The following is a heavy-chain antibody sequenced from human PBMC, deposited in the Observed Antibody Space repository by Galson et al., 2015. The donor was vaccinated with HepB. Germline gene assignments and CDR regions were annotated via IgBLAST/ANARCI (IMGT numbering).Heavy chain of an antibody. J-gene: IGHJ4*02. CDR3: ARDQGDAPFDS. Sequence: SLRLSCAASGFTFSASGMHWVRQAPGKGLEWVAVIWADGSRQIYADSVTGRFTFSKDNSKNTLYLQMNGLRVDDTAVYYCARDQGDAPFDSWGQGTLVTVSS. V-gene: IGHV3-33*01. CDR2: IWADGSRQ. CDR1: GFTFSASG.